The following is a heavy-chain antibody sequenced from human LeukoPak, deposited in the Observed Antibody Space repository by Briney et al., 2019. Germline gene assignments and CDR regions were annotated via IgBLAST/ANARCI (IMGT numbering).Heavy chain of an antibody. V-gene: IGHV3-7*01. CDR3: ARPYSSGWDPIDY. D-gene: IGHD6-19*01. Sequence: PGGSLRLSCAASGFTFSSYWMSWVRQAPGKGLEWVANIKQDGSEKYYVDSVKGRFTISRDNAKNSLYLQMNSLGAEDTAVYYCARPYSSGWDPIDYWGQGTLVTVSA. J-gene: IGHJ4*02. CDR1: GFTFSSYW. CDR2: IKQDGSEK.